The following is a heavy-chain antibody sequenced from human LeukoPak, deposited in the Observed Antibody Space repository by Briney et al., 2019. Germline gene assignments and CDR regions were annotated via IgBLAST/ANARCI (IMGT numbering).Heavy chain of an antibody. V-gene: IGHV3-21*01. D-gene: IGHD3-10*01. J-gene: IGHJ3*02. CDR2: ISSSSGYI. Sequence: GGSLRLSCAASGFTFSSYSMNWVRQAPGKGLEWVSSISSSSGYIYSADSVKGRFTISRDNTKNSLYLQMNSLRAEDTAVHYCARDLARGVIIQNDAFDIWGQGTMVTVSS. CDR1: GFTFSSYS. CDR3: ARDLARGVIIQNDAFDI.